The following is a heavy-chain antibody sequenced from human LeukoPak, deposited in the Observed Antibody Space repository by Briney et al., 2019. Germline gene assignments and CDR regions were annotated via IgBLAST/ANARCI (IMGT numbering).Heavy chain of an antibody. V-gene: IGHV3-48*02. Sequence: PGGSLRLSCAASGFTFSSYSMNWVRQAPGKGLEWVSYISSSSSTIYYADSVKGRFTISRDNAKNSLYLQMNSLRDEDTAVYYCARDRLPDIWSGYRGDLDYWGQGTLVTVSS. CDR3: ARDRLPDIWSGYRGDLDY. D-gene: IGHD3-3*01. J-gene: IGHJ4*02. CDR2: ISSSSSTI. CDR1: GFTFSSYS.